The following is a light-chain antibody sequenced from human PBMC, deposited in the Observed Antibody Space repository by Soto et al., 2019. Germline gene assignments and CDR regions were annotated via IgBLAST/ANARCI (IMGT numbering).Light chain of an antibody. CDR3: QQRSNWPIT. J-gene: IGKJ5*01. V-gene: IGKV3D-20*02. Sequence: EIVLTHSPGTLSLSPGERATLSFSSSQSVSSSYLAWYQQKPGQAPRLLIYGASSRATGIPDRFSGSGSGTDFTLTISRLEPEDFAVYYCQQRSNWPITFGQGTRLEI. CDR1: QSVSSSY. CDR2: GAS.